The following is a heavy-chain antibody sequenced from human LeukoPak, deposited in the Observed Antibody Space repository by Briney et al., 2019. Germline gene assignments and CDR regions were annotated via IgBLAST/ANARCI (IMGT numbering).Heavy chain of an antibody. V-gene: IGHV3-21*01. CDR1: GFTFSSYE. CDR3: ARDILGYYYDSSGYCFDY. D-gene: IGHD3-22*01. J-gene: IGHJ4*02. Sequence: GGSLRLSGAASGFTFSSYEMNWVRQAPGKGLEWVSSISSSSSYIYYADSVKGRFTISRDNAKNSLYLQMNSLRAEDTAVYYCARDILGYYYDSSGYCFDYWGQGTLVTVSS. CDR2: ISSSSSYI.